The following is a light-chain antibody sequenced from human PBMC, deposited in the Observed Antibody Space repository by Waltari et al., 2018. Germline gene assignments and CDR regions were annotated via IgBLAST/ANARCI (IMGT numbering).Light chain of an antibody. Sequence: QSALTQPASVSGSPGQSITMSCTGSGSEAGSSNLVSWYQQHPGKAPKPIIYEDTKRPSGISNRFSASKSDNTASLTISGLQAEDEAEYYCCSYAGSGSWVFGGGTKLTVL. V-gene: IGLV2-23*01. J-gene: IGLJ3*02. CDR3: CSYAGSGSWV. CDR2: EDT. CDR1: GSEAGSSNL.